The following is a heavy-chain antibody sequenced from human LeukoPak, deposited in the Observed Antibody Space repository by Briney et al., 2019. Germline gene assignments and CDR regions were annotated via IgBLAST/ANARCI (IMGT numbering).Heavy chain of an antibody. J-gene: IGHJ4*02. CDR1: GFTFSSYE. V-gene: IGHV3-48*03. CDR2: ISSSGSTI. CDR3: AGSSGWLFDY. D-gene: IGHD6-19*01. Sequence: GGSLRLSCAASGFTFSSYEMNWVRQAPGKGLEWVSYISSSGSTISYADSVKGRFTISRDNAKNSVYLQMNSLRAEDTAVYYCAGSSGWLFDYWGQGTLVAVSS.